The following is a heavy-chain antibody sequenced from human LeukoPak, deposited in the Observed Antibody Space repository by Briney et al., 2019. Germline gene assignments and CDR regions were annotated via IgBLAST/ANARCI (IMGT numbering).Heavy chain of an antibody. J-gene: IGHJ4*02. CDR2: IKQDGSDR. CDR3: VRNLAVAGTCFDS. V-gene: IGHV3-7*03. Sequence: GGSLRLSCAASGFTFRNYWMSWIRQAPGTGLEWVANIKQDGSDRNYVTSVRGRFTISRDNAESSLYLQMNSLRVEDTAVYYCVRNLAVAGTCFDSWGQGTLVTVSS. D-gene: IGHD6-19*01. CDR1: GFTFRNYW.